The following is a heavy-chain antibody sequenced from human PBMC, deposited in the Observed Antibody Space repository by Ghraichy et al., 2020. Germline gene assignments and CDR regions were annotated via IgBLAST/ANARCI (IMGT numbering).Heavy chain of an antibody. J-gene: IGHJ6*02. V-gene: IGHV3-7*03. D-gene: IGHD3-16*01. Sequence: VSLRLSCAASGFTFSNFWMNWVRQAPGKGLEWVANIKQDGSEKYYVDSVKGRFTISRDNAKNSLYLQMNSLRAEDTAVYYCAKDGAWGQGTTVTVSS. CDR1: GFTFSNFW. CDR3: AKDGA. CDR2: IKQDGSEK.